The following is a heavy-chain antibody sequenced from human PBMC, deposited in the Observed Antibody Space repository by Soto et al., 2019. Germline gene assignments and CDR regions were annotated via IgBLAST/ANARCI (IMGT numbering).Heavy chain of an antibody. J-gene: IGHJ4*02. CDR3: AKDGIRGIHMDH. V-gene: IGHV3-23*01. CDR1: GFSLGSYP. CDR2: ISVSADNT. D-gene: IGHD1-1*01. Sequence: PGGSLRLSCAGSGFSLGSYPMSWVRQAPGKGLQWVSSISVSADNTYYADSVRGRFNISRDSSKRTLYPQMNSLRAEDTAVYYCAKDGIRGIHMDHWGQGTPVTVSS.